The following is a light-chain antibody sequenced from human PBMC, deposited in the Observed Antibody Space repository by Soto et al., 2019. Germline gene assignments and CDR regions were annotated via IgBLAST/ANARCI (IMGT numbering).Light chain of an antibody. CDR1: QSLLHSNGYNY. CDR2: LGS. CDR3: MQALQTPLT. V-gene: IGKV2-28*01. Sequence: DIVMTQSPLSLPVTPGEPASISCRSSQSLLHSNGYNYLDWYLQKPGQSPQLLIYLGSNRASGVPDRLSGSGSGTDFKLKISRVEAEDVGVYYCMQALQTPLTFGGGTKVEIK. J-gene: IGKJ4*01.